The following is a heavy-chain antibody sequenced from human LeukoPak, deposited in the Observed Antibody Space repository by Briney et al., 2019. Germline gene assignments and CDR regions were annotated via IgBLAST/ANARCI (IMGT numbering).Heavy chain of an antibody. J-gene: IGHJ4*02. CDR2: INPNSGGT. CDR3: ARDLSDTAYPTSYYFDY. CDR1: GYTFTGYY. D-gene: IGHD1-1*01. V-gene: IGHV1-2*02. Sequence: GASVKVSCKASGYTFTGYYIHWVRQAPGQGLEWMGWINPNSGGTNYAQKFQGRVTMTRDTSISTAYMELSRLRSDDTAVYYCARDLSDTAYPTSYYFDYWGQGTLVTVSS.